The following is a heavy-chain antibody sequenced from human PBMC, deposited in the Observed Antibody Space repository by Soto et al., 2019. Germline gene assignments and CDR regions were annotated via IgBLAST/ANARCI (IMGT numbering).Heavy chain of an antibody. Sequence: TLSLTCGVSGGSISSSNWWTWVRQAPGKGLEWIGEIYHSGTTNYIPSLKSRVTISVDKSKNQFSLELTSVTAADTAVYYCATRFDGLGSYEYWGQGTLVTVSS. CDR2: IYHSGTT. J-gene: IGHJ4*01. CDR3: ATRFDGLGSYEY. CDR1: GGSISSSNW. D-gene: IGHD3-10*01. V-gene: IGHV4-4*02.